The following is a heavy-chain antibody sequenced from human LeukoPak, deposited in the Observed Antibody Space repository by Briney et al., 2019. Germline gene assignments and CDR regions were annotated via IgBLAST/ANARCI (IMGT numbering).Heavy chain of an antibody. V-gene: IGHV3-30-3*01. CDR3: ARDYYDSSLAFDI. Sequence: PGGSLRLSCAASEFTFTIYAMHWVRQAPGKGLEWVAVISYDGGIRYYAESVKGRFTISRDNSKNTLYLQMNSLRAEDTAVYYCARDYYDSSLAFDIWGQGTMVTVSS. J-gene: IGHJ3*02. D-gene: IGHD3-22*01. CDR2: ISYDGGIR. CDR1: EFTFTIYA.